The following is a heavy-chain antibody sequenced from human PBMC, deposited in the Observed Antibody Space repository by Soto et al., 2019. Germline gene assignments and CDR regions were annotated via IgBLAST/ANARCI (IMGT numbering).Heavy chain of an antibody. CDR3: ARDRNHYYDSSGYYGSLDP. D-gene: IGHD3-22*01. Sequence: ASVKVSCKASGYTFTGYGISWVRQAPGQGLEWMGWISAYNGNTNYAQKLQGRVTMTTDTSTSTAYMELRSLRSDDTAVYYCARDRNHYYDSSGYYGSLDPWGQGTLVTVSS. V-gene: IGHV1-18*01. CDR1: GYTFTGYG. J-gene: IGHJ5*02. CDR2: ISAYNGNT.